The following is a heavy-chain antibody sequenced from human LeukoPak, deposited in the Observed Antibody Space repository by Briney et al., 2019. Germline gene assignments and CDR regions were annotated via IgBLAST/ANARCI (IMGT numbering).Heavy chain of an antibody. V-gene: IGHV3-30*18. D-gene: IGHD3-10*01. CDR3: AKDISYYYGSGSYYNY. Sequence: PGGSLRLSCAASGFTFSSYGMHWVRQAPGKGLEWVAVISYDGSNKYYADSVKGRFTISRDNSKNTLYLQMNSLRAEDTAVYYCAKDISYYYGSGSYYNYWGQGTLVTVSS. CDR2: ISYDGSNK. CDR1: GFTFSSYG. J-gene: IGHJ4*02.